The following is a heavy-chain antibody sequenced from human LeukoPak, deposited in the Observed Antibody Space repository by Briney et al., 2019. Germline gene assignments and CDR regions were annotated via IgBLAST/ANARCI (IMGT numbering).Heavy chain of an antibody. D-gene: IGHD1-26*01. CDR1: GFAFSRHW. V-gene: IGHV3-7*01. Sequence: GGSLRLSCAASGFAFSRHWMSWVRQAPGKALEWVANMKEDGSQIYYVDSVKGRFSISRDNANNLVYLQMNSLRVEDTAVYYCARDPEGGACDYWGQGTLVTVSS. CDR3: ARDPEGGACDY. CDR2: MKEDGSQI. J-gene: IGHJ4*02.